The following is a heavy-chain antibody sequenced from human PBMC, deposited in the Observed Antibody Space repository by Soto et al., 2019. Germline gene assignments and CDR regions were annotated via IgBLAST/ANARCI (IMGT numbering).Heavy chain of an antibody. CDR3: ARGGGVYYFDY. D-gene: IGHD2-8*02. CDR1: GGSISSYS. V-gene: IGHV4-59*01. CDR2: IYYSGNT. Sequence: QVQLQESGPGLVKPSETLSLTCTVSGGSISSYSWSWIRQPPGKGLEWIGYIYYSGNTDYNPSLKSRVTISVDTCKSQFSLKLSSVTAADTAVYYCARGGGVYYFDYWGQGTLVTVS. J-gene: IGHJ4*02.